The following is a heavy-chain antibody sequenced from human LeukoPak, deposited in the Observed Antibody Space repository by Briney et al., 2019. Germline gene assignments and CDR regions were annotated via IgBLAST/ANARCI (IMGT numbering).Heavy chain of an antibody. Sequence: GGSLRLSCAASGLTLCNNHIAWVREAPGKGLEWVSVIYTGGITYYADSVQGRFTIYRDNSKNTVYLQMNSLRVEDTALYYYARDHPPSGGELDYWGQGTQVTVSS. CDR2: IYTGGIT. V-gene: IGHV3-53*01. D-gene: IGHD1-1*01. J-gene: IGHJ4*02. CDR1: GLTLCNNH. CDR3: ARDHPPSGGELDY.